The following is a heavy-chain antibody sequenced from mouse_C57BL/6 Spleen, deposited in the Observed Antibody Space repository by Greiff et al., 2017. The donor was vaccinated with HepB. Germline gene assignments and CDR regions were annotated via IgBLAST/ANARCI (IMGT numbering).Heavy chain of an antibody. J-gene: IGHJ4*01. Sequence: EVQGVESGGGLVQPGGSLKLSCAASGFTFSDYYMYWVRQTPEKRLEWVAYISNGGGSTYYPDTVKGRFTISRDNAKNTLYLQMSRLKSEDTAMYYCARHKHYSNHAMDYWGQGTSVTVSS. CDR2: ISNGGGST. D-gene: IGHD2-5*01. CDR3: ARHKHYSNHAMDY. CDR1: GFTFSDYY. V-gene: IGHV5-12*01.